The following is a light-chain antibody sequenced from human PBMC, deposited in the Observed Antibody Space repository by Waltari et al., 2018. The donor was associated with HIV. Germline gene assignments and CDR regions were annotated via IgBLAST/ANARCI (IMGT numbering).Light chain of an antibody. CDR2: AAS. V-gene: IGKV3-20*01. CDR1: RSVSSTY. Sequence: ETVLTQSPGTLSLSPGERATLSCRASRSVSSTYLTWYQQRPGQAPRLLISAASTRATAIPDRFSGSGSGTDFTLTISRLEPEDFAVYYCQKYGTSPYTFGQGTKVEI. J-gene: IGKJ2*01. CDR3: QKYGTSPYT.